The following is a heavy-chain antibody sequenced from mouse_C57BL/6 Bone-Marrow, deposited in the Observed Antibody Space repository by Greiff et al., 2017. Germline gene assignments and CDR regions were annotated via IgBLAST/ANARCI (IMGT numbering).Heavy chain of an antibody. CDR2: IWGVGST. Sequence: VKLMESGHGLVAPSQSLSITCTVSGFSLTSYGVDWVRQSPGKGLEWLGVIWGVGSTNYNSALKSRLSISKDNSKSQVFLKMNSLQTDDTAMYYCASLYGSSYTWFAYWGQGTLVTVSA. CDR1: GFSLTSYG. V-gene: IGHV2-6*01. J-gene: IGHJ3*01. D-gene: IGHD1-1*01. CDR3: ASLYGSSYTWFAY.